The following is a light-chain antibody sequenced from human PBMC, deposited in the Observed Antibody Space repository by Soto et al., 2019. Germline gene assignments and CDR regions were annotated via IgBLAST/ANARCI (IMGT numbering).Light chain of an antibody. Sequence: QSVLTQPPSASGTPGQRVTISCSASSSNIGSNHVYWYQHLPGTAPKLLIYRNNQRPSGVPDRFSGSKSGTSASLAISGLRSEDEADYYCAAWDDSLSGRVVFGGGTKLTVL. CDR1: SSNIGSNH. CDR3: AAWDDSLSGRVV. CDR2: RNN. V-gene: IGLV1-47*01. J-gene: IGLJ2*01.